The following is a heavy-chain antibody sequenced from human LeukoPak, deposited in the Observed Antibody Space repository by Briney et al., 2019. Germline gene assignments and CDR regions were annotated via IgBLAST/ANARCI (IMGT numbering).Heavy chain of an antibody. V-gene: IGHV4-38-2*01. J-gene: IGHJ4*02. CDR3: ARVGGGSGPYYFDY. D-gene: IGHD6-19*01. CDR1: GYFLSSGYY. Sequence: SETLSLTCAVSGYFLSSGYYWGWIRQPPGKGLEWIGSIYHSGSTYYNPSLKSRVTISIDTSKKQFSLKLSSVSAADTAVYYCARVGGGSGPYYFDYWGQGTLVTVSS. CDR2: IYHSGST.